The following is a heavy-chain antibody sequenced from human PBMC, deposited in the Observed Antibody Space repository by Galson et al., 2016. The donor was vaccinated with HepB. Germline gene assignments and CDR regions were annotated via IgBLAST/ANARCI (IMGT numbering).Heavy chain of an antibody. CDR3: ARALRYFDWSLTRKANAFDI. Sequence: SLRLSCAASGFTFSSYSMNWVRQAPGKGLEWVSSISSSSSYIYYADSVKGRFTISRDNAKNSLYLQMNSLRAEDTAVYYCARALRYFDWSLTRKANAFDIWGQGKMVTVSS. V-gene: IGHV3-21*01. D-gene: IGHD3-9*01. J-gene: IGHJ3*02. CDR1: GFTFSSYS. CDR2: ISSSSSYI.